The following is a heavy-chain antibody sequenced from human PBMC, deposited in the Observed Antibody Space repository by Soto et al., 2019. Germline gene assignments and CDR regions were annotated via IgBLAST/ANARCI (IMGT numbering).Heavy chain of an antibody. CDR2: INAGNGNT. J-gene: IGHJ5*02. Sequence: QVQLVQSGAEEKKPGASVKVSCKASGYTFTSYAMHWVRQAPGQRLEWMGWINAGNGNTKYSQKFQGRVTITRDTSASTAYMELSSLRSEDTAVYYCARTPLITGTLATTGFAPWGQGTLVTVSS. D-gene: IGHD1-20*01. CDR3: ARTPLITGTLATTGFAP. CDR1: GYTFTSYA. V-gene: IGHV1-3*05.